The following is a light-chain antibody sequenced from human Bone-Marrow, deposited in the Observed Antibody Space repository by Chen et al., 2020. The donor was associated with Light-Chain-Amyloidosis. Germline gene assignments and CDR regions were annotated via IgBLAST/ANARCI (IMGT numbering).Light chain of an antibody. V-gene: IGLV3-10*01. CDR3: YSSDSSGNHRV. CDR1: ALQKKN. J-gene: IGLJ3*02. CDR2: EDS. Sequence: SYELTQPPSLSVSPGQTAMITCSGDALQKKNAYWYQQKSGQAPVLVIYEDSKRPSEIPERISGSSSGTMATLTISGAQVEDETDYYCYSSDSSGNHRVFGGGTKLTVL.